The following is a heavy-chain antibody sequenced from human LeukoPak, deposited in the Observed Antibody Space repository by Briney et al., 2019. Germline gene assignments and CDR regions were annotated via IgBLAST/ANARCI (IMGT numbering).Heavy chain of an antibody. CDR1: GFMFSSNW. D-gene: IGHD4-23*01. CDR3: ARGRPHGNDY. J-gene: IGHJ4*02. CDR2: IKEDGTET. V-gene: IGHV3-7*01. Sequence: GGSLRLSCAASGFMFSSNWMSWVRLAPGKGLEWVANIKEDGTETYYVDSVKGRFSISRDNAKNTLYLQMNSLGVEDTAVYYCARGRPHGNDYWGQGTLVTVSS.